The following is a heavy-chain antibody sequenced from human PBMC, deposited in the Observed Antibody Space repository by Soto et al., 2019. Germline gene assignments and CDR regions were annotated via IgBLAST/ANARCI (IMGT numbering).Heavy chain of an antibody. J-gene: IGHJ4*02. D-gene: IGHD3-9*01. V-gene: IGHV1-18*01. CDR3: ARGGHFGWLRHLDY. CDR2: ISAYNGNT. Sequence: QVQLVQSGAEVKKPGASVKVSCKASGYTFTSYGISWVRQAPGQGLEWMGWISAYNGNTNYAQKLQGRVTMTTDTATSTADVGVGGLRSDATAVYYWARGGHFGWLRHLDYWGQGTLVTVSS. CDR1: GYTFTSYG.